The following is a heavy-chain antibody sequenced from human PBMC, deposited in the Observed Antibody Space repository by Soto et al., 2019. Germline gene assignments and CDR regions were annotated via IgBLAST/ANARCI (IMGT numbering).Heavy chain of an antibody. V-gene: IGHV1-18*01. D-gene: IGHD3-22*01. CDR2: ISAYNGNT. CDR3: AGPDSGPQDFDY. J-gene: IGHJ4*02. Sequence: QVQLVQSGAEVKKPGASVKVSCKASGYTFTSYGITWVRQAPGQGLEWMGWISAYNGNTNYAQKLEGRVTMTTYTSASPAYMGLRCRRSADTAVYYCAGPDSGPQDFDYWGQGTLVTVSS. CDR1: GYTFTSYG.